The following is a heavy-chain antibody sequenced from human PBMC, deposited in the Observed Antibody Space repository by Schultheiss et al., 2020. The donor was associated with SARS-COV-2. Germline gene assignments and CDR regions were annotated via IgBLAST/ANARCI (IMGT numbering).Heavy chain of an antibody. V-gene: IGHV3-30*14. CDR1: GFTFSSYA. CDR2: ISYDGSNK. J-gene: IGHJ6*02. CDR3: ARLYYDFWGNYYYGMDV. Sequence: GESLKISCAASGFTFSSYAMHWVRQAPGKGLEWVAVISYDGSNKYYADSVKGRFTISRDNSKNTLYLQMNSLRAEDTAVYYCARLYYDFWGNYYYGMDVWGQGSTITVAS. D-gene: IGHD3-3*01.